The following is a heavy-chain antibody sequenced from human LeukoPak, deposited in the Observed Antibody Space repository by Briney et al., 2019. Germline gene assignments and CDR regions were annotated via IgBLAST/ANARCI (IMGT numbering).Heavy chain of an antibody. J-gene: IGHJ4*02. D-gene: IGHD1-26*01. CDR2: ISGSGGST. V-gene: IGHV3-23*01. Sequence: GALRLSCAASGFTFSSYAMSWVGQAPGKGLEGVSAISGSGGSTYYADSVKGRFTISRDNSKNTLYLQMNSLRAEDTAVYYCAKSGSYRAPFDYWGQGTLVTVSS. CDR3: AKSGSYRAPFDY. CDR1: GFTFSSYA.